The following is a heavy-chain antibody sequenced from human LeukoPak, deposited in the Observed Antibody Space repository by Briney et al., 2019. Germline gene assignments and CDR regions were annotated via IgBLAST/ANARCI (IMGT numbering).Heavy chain of an antibody. D-gene: IGHD4-17*01. CDR3: ARLRVRPSQMTTVSTFDN. CDR2: IKQDGSEK. V-gene: IGHV3-7*01. Sequence: PGGSLRLSCAASGFNFGSHWMTWVRQAPGKGLEWVANIKQDGSEKYYVDSVKGRFTTSRDNAKNSLYLQMNSLRVEDTAVYYCARLRVRPSQMTTVSTFDNWGQGTLVTVSS. CDR1: GFNFGSHW. J-gene: IGHJ4*02.